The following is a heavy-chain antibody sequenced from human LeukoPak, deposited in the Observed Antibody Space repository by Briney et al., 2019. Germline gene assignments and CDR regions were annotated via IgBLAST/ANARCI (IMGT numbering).Heavy chain of an antibody. CDR2: ISGSGGST. J-gene: IGHJ4*02. Sequence: GGSLRLSCAASGFTFSSYAMSWVRQAPGKGLEWVSAISGSGGSTYYADSVKGRFTISRDNSKNTLYLQMNSLRAEDTAVYYCARARRPIGSHQYYDFWSGYFTLFDYWGQGTLVTVSS. V-gene: IGHV3-23*01. CDR1: GFTFSSYA. D-gene: IGHD3-3*01. CDR3: ARARRPIGSHQYYDFWSGYFTLFDY.